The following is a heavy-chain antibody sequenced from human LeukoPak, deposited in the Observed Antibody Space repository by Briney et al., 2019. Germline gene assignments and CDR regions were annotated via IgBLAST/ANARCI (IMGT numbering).Heavy chain of an antibody. Sequence: GESLKISCKGSGYSFTSYWIGWVRQMPGKGLEWMGIIYPGDSDTRYSPSFQGQVTISADKSISTAYLQWSSLKASDTAMYYRARSPRCSGGSCPIDYWGQGTLVTVSS. V-gene: IGHV5-51*01. D-gene: IGHD2-15*01. CDR3: ARSPRCSGGSCPIDY. CDR1: GYSFTSYW. J-gene: IGHJ4*02. CDR2: IYPGDSDT.